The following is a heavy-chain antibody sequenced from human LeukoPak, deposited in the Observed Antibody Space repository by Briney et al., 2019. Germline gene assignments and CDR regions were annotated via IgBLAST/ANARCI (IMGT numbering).Heavy chain of an antibody. J-gene: IGHJ6*02. V-gene: IGHV3-23*01. CDR3: AKYRTAPPYGLDV. D-gene: IGHD6-6*01. CDR2: ISGSGGST. Sequence: SGGSLRLSCAASGFTFSTYAMNWVRQAPGKGLEWVSGISGSGGSTYYADSVKGRFTISRDNSKNTLYLQMNSLRVEDMATYYCAKYRTAPPYGLDVWGQGTTVTVSS. CDR1: GFTFSTYA.